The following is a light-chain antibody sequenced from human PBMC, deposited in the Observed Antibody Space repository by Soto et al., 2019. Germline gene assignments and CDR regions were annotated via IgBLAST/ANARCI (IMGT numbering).Light chain of an antibody. CDR3: SSYTSSSTWV. CDR2: DVS. Sequence: QSALTQPASVSGSPGQSIAISCTGTSSDVGGYNYVSWYQQHPGKTPNLMIYDVSNRPSEVSNRFSGSKSGNTASLTISGLQAEDEADYYCSSYTSSSTWVFGGGTKVTVL. J-gene: IGLJ3*02. V-gene: IGLV2-14*01. CDR1: SSDVGGYNY.